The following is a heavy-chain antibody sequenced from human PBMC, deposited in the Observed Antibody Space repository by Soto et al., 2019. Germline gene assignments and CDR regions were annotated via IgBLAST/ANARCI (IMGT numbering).Heavy chain of an antibody. V-gene: IGHV4-59*01. D-gene: IGHD3-10*01. CDR3: ARVLWFGEWDYYYGMDV. CDR1: GGSISSYY. CDR2: IYYSGST. Sequence: SETLSLTCTVSGGSISSYYWSWIRQPPGKGLEWIGYIYYSGSTNYNPSLKSRVTISVDTSKNQFSLKLSSVTAADTAVYYCARVLWFGEWDYYYGMDVWGQGTTVTVSS. J-gene: IGHJ6*02.